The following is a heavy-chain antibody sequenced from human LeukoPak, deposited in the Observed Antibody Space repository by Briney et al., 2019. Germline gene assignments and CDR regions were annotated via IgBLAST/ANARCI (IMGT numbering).Heavy chain of an antibody. CDR1: AGSIISYN. D-gene: IGHD6-6*01. J-gene: IGHJ6*03. CDR2: ISASGSP. V-gene: IGHV4-4*07. Sequence: SQTLSLTRTVLAGSIISYNWSSIRQPAPHGLYWLGRISASGSPNYNPSLKSLVTISVDTFKTLFSLKLSSVTAADTAVYYCARVNRLEYSSSSIPSYYYMDVWGKGSTVTVSS. CDR3: ARVNRLEYSSSSIPSYYYMDV.